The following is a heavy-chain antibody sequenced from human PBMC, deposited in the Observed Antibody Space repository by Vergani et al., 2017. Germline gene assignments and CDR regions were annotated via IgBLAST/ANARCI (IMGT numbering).Heavy chain of an antibody. J-gene: IGHJ4*02. D-gene: IGHD2-2*01. Sequence: QVQLVQSGAEVKKPGASVKVSCKASGYTFTDYFMHWVRQAPGQGLEWMGWINPNSGGTNYAQKFQGRVTMTRDTSISTAYMERSSLRSDDTAVYYCARVGTSSNRDYFDYWVQGILVTVSS. V-gene: IGHV1-2*02. CDR1: GYTFTDYF. CDR2: INPNSGGT. CDR3: ARVGTSSNRDYFDY.